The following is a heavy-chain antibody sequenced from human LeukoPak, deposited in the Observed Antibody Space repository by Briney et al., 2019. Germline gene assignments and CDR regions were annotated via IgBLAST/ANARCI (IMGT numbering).Heavy chain of an antibody. CDR2: VSGSGGAT. D-gene: IGHD3-22*01. CDR3: AKLSASSGYYTTEAFDS. J-gene: IGHJ4*02. Sequence: GGSLRLSCVASGFTFSSYAMTWVRQAPGKGLEWVSAVSGSGGATYYADSVKGRFTISRDKSKNTLYLQMKSLRAEDTAVYCCAKLSASSGYYTTEAFDSWGQGTLVTVSS. V-gene: IGHV3-23*01. CDR1: GFTFSSYA.